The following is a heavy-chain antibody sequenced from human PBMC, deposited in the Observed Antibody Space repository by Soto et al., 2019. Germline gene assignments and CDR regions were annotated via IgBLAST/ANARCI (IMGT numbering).Heavy chain of an antibody. V-gene: IGHV3-30*18. D-gene: IGHD6-6*01. Sequence: SGGSLRLSCAASGFTFRTYGMHWVRQAPGKGLEWLAVISNNGINKYYADSVKGRFTISRDNSRDTLFLQMNSLGGEDTAIYYCAKVIRADSTSSNFYYYSGLDVWGQGTTVTVSS. J-gene: IGHJ6*02. CDR3: AKVIRADSTSSNFYYYSGLDV. CDR2: ISNNGINK. CDR1: GFTFRTYG.